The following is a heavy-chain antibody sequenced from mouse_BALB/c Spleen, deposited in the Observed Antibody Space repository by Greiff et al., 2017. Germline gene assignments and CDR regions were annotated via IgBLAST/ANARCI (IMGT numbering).Heavy chain of an antibody. D-gene: IGHD2-1*01. CDR2: IDPFNGGT. CDR1: GYSFTSYY. J-gene: IGHJ4*01. CDR3: AKIYYGNYWAMDD. V-gene: IGHV1S135*01. Sequence: VQLQQSGPELMKPGASVKISCKASGYSFTSYYMHWVKQSHGKSLEWIGYIDPFNGGTSYNQKFKGKATLTVDKSSSTAYMHLSSLTSEDSAVYYCAKIYYGNYWAMDDWGQGTSVTVSS.